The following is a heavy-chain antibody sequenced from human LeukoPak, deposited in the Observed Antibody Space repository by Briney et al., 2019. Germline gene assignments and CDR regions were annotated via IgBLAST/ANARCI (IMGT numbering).Heavy chain of an antibody. CDR1: GGSISSSSYY. CDR3: ATGYDSSGYYYVFFGY. D-gene: IGHD3-22*01. Sequence: SETLSLTCTVSGGSISSSSYYWGWIRQPPGKGLEWIGSIYYSGSTYYNPSLKNRVTISVDTSKNQFSLKLSSVTAADTAVYYCATGYDSSGYYYVFFGYWGQGTLVTGSS. V-gene: IGHV4-39*07. CDR2: IYYSGST. J-gene: IGHJ4*02.